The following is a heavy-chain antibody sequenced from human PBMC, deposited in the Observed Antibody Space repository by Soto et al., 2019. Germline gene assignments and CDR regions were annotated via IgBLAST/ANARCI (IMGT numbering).Heavy chain of an antibody. Sequence: EVQLLESGGGLVQPGGSLRLSCAASGFIFSSYAMSWVRQAPGKGLEWVSTISDSGGNTYYADSVKGRFTISRDNSKNTLYLQMNSLRAEDTAVYYCANRRWRGSYYFYFDYWGQGTLVTVSS. D-gene: IGHD1-26*01. J-gene: IGHJ4*02. CDR3: ANRRWRGSYYFYFDY. CDR2: ISDSGGNT. V-gene: IGHV3-23*01. CDR1: GFIFSSYA.